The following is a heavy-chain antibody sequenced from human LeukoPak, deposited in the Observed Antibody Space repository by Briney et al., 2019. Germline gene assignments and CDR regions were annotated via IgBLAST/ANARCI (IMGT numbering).Heavy chain of an antibody. D-gene: IGHD3-9*01. J-gene: IGHJ4*02. Sequence: GGSLRLSCAASGFTFSSYWMSWVRQAPGKRLEWVANIKQDGSEKYYVDPVKGRFTISRDNAKNSLYLQMNSLRAEDTAVYYCAREVDYDILTGYPVFDYWGQGTLVTVSS. CDR1: GFTFSSYW. CDR2: IKQDGSEK. CDR3: AREVDYDILTGYPVFDY. V-gene: IGHV3-7*01.